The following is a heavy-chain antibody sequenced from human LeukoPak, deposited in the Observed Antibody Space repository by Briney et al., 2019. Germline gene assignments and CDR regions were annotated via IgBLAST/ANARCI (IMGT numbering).Heavy chain of an antibody. J-gene: IGHJ3*01. CDR1: GFTFSDQY. Sequence: PGGSLRLSCAASGFTFSDQYIDWVRQAPGKGLEWVGRISNRANKYTTEYATSVKGRFTIPRDDSKHSLYLQMNDLKAEDTAVYRCTRGYSGAYVYAFDVWNQGTMVTVSS. CDR2: ISNRANKYTT. V-gene: IGHV3-72*01. D-gene: IGHD5-12*01. CDR3: TRGYSGAYVYAFDV.